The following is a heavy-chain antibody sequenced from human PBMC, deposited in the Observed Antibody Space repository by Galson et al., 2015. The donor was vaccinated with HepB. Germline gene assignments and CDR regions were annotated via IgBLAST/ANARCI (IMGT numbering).Heavy chain of an antibody. V-gene: IGHV3-15*01. CDR1: GFTFSNAR. CDR2: IKSKTDGGTT. J-gene: IGHJ4*02. CDR3: TTDDYYDSSGYYEDFFDY. Sequence: SLRLSCAASGFTFSNARMSWVRQAPGKGLEWVGRIKSKTDGGTTDYAAPVKGRFTISRDDSKNTLYLQMNSLKTEDTAVYYCTTDDYYDSSGYYEDFFDYWGQGTLVTVSS. D-gene: IGHD3-22*01.